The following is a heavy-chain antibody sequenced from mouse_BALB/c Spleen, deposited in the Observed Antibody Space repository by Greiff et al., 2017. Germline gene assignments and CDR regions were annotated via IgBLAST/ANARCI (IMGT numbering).Heavy chain of an antibody. J-gene: IGHJ3*01. CDR3: AKNPPVRAFAY. Sequence: VQLQESGPGLVAPSQSLSITCTVSGFSLTDYGVSWIRQPPGKGLEWLGGIWGGGSTYYNSALKSRLSISKDNSKSQVFLKMNSLQTDDTAMYCCAKNPPVRAFAYWGQGTLVTVSA. CDR1: GFSLTDYG. V-gene: IGHV2-6-5*01. CDR2: IWGGGST. D-gene: IGHD2-14*01.